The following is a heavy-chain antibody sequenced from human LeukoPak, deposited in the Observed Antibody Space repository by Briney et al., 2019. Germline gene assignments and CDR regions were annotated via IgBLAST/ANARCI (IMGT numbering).Heavy chain of an antibody. CDR3: ARYYYGSGSYYGNNWFDP. V-gene: IGHV1-8*01. J-gene: IGHJ5*02. Sequence: GASVKVSCKASGYTFTSYDINWVRQATGQGLEWMGWMNPNSGNTGYAQKFQGRVTMTRNTSISTAYMELSSLRSEDTAVYYCARYYYGSGSYYGNNWFDPWGQGTLVTVSS. D-gene: IGHD3-10*01. CDR1: GYTFTSYD. CDR2: MNPNSGNT.